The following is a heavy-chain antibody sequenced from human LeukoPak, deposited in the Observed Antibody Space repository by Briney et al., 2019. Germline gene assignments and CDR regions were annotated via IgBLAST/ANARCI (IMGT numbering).Heavy chain of an antibody. CDR1: GFTFSSYA. V-gene: IGHV3-23*01. Sequence: GGSLRLSCAASGFTFSSYAMSWVRQAPGKGLEWVSAISGSGGSTYYADSVKGRFTVSRDNSKNTLYLQMNSLRAEDTAVYYCARDEYSISMIRGVIRGGMDVWGQGTTVTVSS. CDR3: ARDEYSISMIRGVIRGGMDV. CDR2: ISGSGGST. D-gene: IGHD3-10*01. J-gene: IGHJ6*02.